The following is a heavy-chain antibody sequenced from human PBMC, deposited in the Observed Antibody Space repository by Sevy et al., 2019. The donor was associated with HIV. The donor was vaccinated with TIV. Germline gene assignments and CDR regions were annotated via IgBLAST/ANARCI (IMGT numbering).Heavy chain of an antibody. CDR1: GFTFSSYA. CDR2: ISYDGSNK. Sequence: GRSLRLSCAASGFTFSSYAMHWVRQAPGKGLEWVAVISYDGSNKYYADSVKGRFTISRDNSKNTLSLQMNSLRAEDTAVYYCARVRGSSWPIIYYYGMDVWGQGTTVTVSS. CDR3: ARVRGSSWPIIYYYGMDV. J-gene: IGHJ6*02. D-gene: IGHD6-13*01. V-gene: IGHV3-30*04.